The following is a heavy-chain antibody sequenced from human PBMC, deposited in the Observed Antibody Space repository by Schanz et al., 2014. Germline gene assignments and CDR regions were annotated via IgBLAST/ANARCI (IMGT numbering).Heavy chain of an antibody. V-gene: IGHV3-11*05. CDR1: GFVFGDYY. Sequence: QVQLVESGGGVVQPGRSLRLSCAASGFVFGDYYMTWIRQAPGKGLEWLSYISDSGTYTNYADSVKGRFTISRDNAKSSLYLQMNSLRVEDTAVYYGAASSGWHPSTDYWGQGTLVTVSS. J-gene: IGHJ4*02. CDR3: AASSGWHPSTDY. D-gene: IGHD6-19*01. CDR2: ISDSGTYT.